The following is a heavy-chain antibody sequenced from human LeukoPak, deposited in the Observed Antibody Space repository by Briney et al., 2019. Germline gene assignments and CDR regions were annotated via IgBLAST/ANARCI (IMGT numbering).Heavy chain of an antibody. CDR2: IKSDGRST. V-gene: IGHV3-74*01. CDR3: AREGPYYGGNDY. J-gene: IGHJ4*02. D-gene: IGHD4-17*01. Sequence: PGGSLRLSCETAGFTFSSYWMHWVRQAPGKGLVWVSRIKSDGRSTSYADSVKGRFTISRDNAKNTLYLQMNSLRAEDTAVYYCAREGPYYGGNDYWGQGTLVTVSS. CDR1: GFTFSSYW.